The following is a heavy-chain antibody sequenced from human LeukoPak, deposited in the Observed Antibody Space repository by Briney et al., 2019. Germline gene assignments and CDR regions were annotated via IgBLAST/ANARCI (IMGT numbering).Heavy chain of an antibody. J-gene: IGHJ4*02. D-gene: IGHD2-2*01. Sequence: SVKVSCXACGGTLSSYAISWVRQAPGQGLEWMGGIIPIFGTANYAQTFQGRVTITADESTSTAYRELSSLRSEDTAVYYCAIPAALSEYYFDYWGQGTLVTVPS. CDR3: AIPAALSEYYFDY. CDR1: GGTLSSYA. V-gene: IGHV1-69*01. CDR2: IIPIFGTA.